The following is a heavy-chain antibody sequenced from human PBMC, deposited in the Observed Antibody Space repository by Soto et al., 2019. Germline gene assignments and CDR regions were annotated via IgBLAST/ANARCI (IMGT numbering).Heavy chain of an antibody. CDR2: ISGSGGST. V-gene: IGHV3-23*01. Sequence: EVQLLESGGGLVQPGGSLRLSCAASGFTFSSYAMIWVRQAPGKGLEWVSAISGSGGSTYYADSVKGRFTISRDNSKNTLYLQMNSLRAEDTSVYYCAKVTPDYNWNDYYLDYWGQGTLVTVSS. J-gene: IGHJ4*02. D-gene: IGHD1-1*01. CDR1: GFTFSSYA. CDR3: AKVTPDYNWNDYYLDY.